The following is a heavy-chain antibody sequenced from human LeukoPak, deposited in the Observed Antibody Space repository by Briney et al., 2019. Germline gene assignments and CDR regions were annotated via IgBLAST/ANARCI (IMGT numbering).Heavy chain of an antibody. V-gene: IGHV3-11*04. CDR3: ARDRGRNSFAY. D-gene: IGHD1-14*01. J-gene: IGHJ4*02. CDR2: ISSSGSSI. Sequence: GGPLRLSCAASGFTFGDYYMSWIRQAPGKGLECVSYISSSGSSIYYADSVKGRFTISRDNAKNSLYLQLTSRRAEDTALYYCARDRGRNSFAYGSEGTLVSVSA. CDR1: GFTFGDYY.